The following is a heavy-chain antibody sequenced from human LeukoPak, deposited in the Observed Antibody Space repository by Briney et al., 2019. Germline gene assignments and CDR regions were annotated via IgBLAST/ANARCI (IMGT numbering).Heavy chain of an antibody. CDR2: INPNSGGT. Sequence: ASVKVSCKSSGYTFTGYYIHWVRQAPGQGLEWMGWINPNSGGTNYAQKFQGRVTMTRDTSISTAYMELSRLRSDDTAVYYCARGSGERGSGSYLIAYWGQGTLVTVSS. D-gene: IGHD3-10*01. V-gene: IGHV1-2*02. CDR1: GYTFTGYY. CDR3: ARGSGERGSGSYLIAY. J-gene: IGHJ4*02.